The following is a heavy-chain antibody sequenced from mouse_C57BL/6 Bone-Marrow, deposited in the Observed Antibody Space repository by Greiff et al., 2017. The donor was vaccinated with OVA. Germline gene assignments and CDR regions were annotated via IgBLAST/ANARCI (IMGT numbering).Heavy chain of an antibody. CDR1: GFNIKDDY. V-gene: IGHV14-4*01. J-gene: IGHJ2*01. CDR3: TTNGNYDY. D-gene: IGHD2-1*01. Sequence: VQLQQSGAELVRPGASVKLSCTASGFNIKDDYMHWVKQRPEQGLEWIGWIDPENGDTEYASKFQGKATITADTSSNTAYLQLSRLTSEDTAVYYCTTNGNYDYWGQGTTLTVSS. CDR2: IDPENGDT.